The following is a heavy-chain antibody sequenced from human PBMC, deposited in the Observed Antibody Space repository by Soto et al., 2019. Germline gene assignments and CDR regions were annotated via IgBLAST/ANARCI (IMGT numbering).Heavy chain of an antibody. CDR3: ARDLGGWPDY. V-gene: IGHV1-3*01. CDR1: GYTFTSYA. J-gene: IGHJ4*02. D-gene: IGHD6-19*01. CDR2: INAGNGNT. Sequence: QVQLVQSGAEVKKPGASVKVSCKASGYTFTSYAIHWVRQAPGQRLEWMGWINAGNGNTKYSQKFQDRVTITRDTSASTAYMELSSLRSEDTAGYDYARDLGGWPDYWGQGTLVTVSS.